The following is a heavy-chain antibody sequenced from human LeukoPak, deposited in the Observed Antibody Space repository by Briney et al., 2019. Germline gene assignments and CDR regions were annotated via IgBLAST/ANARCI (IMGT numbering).Heavy chain of an antibody. Sequence: SETLSLTCTVSGGSISSGSYYWSWIRQPAGKGLEFIGRIYTSGSTNYNPSLKSRVTISVDTSKNQFSLKLSSVTAADTAVYYCARGNWNYVWFDPWGQGTLVTVSS. J-gene: IGHJ5*02. D-gene: IGHD1-7*01. CDR3: ARGNWNYVWFDP. CDR2: IYTSGST. V-gene: IGHV4-61*02. CDR1: GGSISSGSYY.